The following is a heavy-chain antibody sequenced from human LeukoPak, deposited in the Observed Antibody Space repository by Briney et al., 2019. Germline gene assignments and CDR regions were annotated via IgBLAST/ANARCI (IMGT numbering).Heavy chain of an antibody. J-gene: IGHJ4*02. CDR1: GGSLSSGSDY. V-gene: IGHV4-61*02. Sequence: SETLSLTCTVSGGSLSSGSDYWSWIRQSAGKGLEWIGRIYASGSTNYNPSLKSRVTISVDTSKNQFSLKLSSVTAADTAVYYCARGTYYDFWSGYPQSYYFDYWGQGTLVTVSS. D-gene: IGHD3-3*01. CDR3: ARGTYYDFWSGYPQSYYFDY. CDR2: IYASGST.